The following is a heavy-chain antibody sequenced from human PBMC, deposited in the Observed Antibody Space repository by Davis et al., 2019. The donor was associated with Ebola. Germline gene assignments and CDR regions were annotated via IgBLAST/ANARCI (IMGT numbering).Heavy chain of an antibody. V-gene: IGHV3-23*01. Sequence: GESLKLSCAASGFTSGTYAMAWIRQAPGKGLEWVSDLTYGSGNTHYADSVQGRFTISRDISKNTVYLQMDSLTAEDTATYFCASRGISSTYWAFDIWGQGTLVTVSS. CDR1: GFTSGTYA. CDR3: ASRGISSTYWAFDI. D-gene: IGHD1-14*01. J-gene: IGHJ4*02. CDR2: LTYGSGNT.